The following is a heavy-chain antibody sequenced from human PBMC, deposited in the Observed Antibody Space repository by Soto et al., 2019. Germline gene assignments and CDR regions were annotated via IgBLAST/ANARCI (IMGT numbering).Heavy chain of an antibody. CDR1: EFTFSSFA. J-gene: IGHJ4*02. V-gene: IGHV3-30*18. CDR2: ISSDGSHT. CDR3: AKDRWHYYGSGGYYPPTHYFDY. D-gene: IGHD3-22*01. Sequence: QVHLVESGGGVVQPGRSVRLSCAASEFTFSSFAMHWVRQAPGKGLEWLTLISSDGSHTFYADSVRGRFTISRDNSRNTLYLQMNSLSTEDTAVYYCAKDRWHYYGSGGYYPPTHYFDYWGQGTLVTVSS.